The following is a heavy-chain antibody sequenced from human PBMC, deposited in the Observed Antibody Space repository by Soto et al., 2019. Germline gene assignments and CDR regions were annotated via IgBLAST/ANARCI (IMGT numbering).Heavy chain of an antibody. CDR3: ARDVGYCSSTSCYGYFDY. Sequence: ASVKVSCKASGYTFTSYGISWVRQAPGQGLEWMGWISAYNGNTNYAQKLQGRFTISRDNSKNTLYLQMNSLRAEDTAVYYCARDVGYCSSTSCYGYFDYWGQGTLVTVSS. CDR1: GYTFTSYG. CDR2: ISAYNGNT. V-gene: IGHV1-18*01. D-gene: IGHD2-2*01. J-gene: IGHJ4*02.